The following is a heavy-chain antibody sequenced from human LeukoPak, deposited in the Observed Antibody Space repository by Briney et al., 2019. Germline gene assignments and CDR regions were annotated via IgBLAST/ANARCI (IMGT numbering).Heavy chain of an antibody. CDR2: ISYDGSNK. CDR3: AKASYDSSGYYYAVGY. Sequence: GRSLRLSCAASGFTFSSYGMHWVRQAPGKGLEWVAVISYDGSNKYYADSVKGRFTISRDNSKNTLYLQMNSLRAEDTAVYYCAKASYDSSGYYYAVGYWGQGTLVTVSS. J-gene: IGHJ4*02. CDR1: GFTFSSYG. D-gene: IGHD3-22*01. V-gene: IGHV3-30*18.